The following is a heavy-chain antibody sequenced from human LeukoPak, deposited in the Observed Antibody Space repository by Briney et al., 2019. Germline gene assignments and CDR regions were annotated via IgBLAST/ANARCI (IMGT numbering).Heavy chain of an antibody. CDR3: PRGRRSSSWYKLVHIDY. V-gene: IGHV1-8*02. CDR1: GYTFTSYD. D-gene: IGHD6-13*01. J-gene: IGHJ4*02. Sequence: GASVKVSCKASGYTFTSYDINWVRQATGQGLEWMGWMNPNSGNTGYAQKFQGRVTMTRNTSIRTAYMELSRLSSGDTAVYSLPRGRRSSSWYKLVHIDYWGQGTLVTVSS. CDR2: MNPNSGNT.